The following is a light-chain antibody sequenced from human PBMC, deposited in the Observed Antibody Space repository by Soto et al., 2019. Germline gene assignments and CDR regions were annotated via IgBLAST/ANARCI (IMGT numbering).Light chain of an antibody. CDR1: SSDVGRYNL. CDR2: DVS. J-gene: IGLJ1*01. V-gene: IGLV2-14*02. Sequence: QSALTQPASVSGSPGQSITISCTGSSSDVGRYNLVSWYQHHPGKAPKLMIYDVSDRPSGISNRFSGSKSDNTASLTISGLQAGDEAEYYCSSYTSSRTYVFGTGTKVTVL. CDR3: SSYTSSRTYV.